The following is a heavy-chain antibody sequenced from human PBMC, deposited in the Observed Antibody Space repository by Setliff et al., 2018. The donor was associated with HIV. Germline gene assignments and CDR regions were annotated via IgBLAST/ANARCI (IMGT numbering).Heavy chain of an antibody. J-gene: IGHJ3*02. CDR1: GDSISRDFYY. CDR3: ARHDAFDI. CDR2: IYTNGRT. V-gene: IGHV4-61*09. Sequence: PSETLSLTCTVSGDSISRDFYYWNWIRQPAGKGLEWIGHIYTNGRTHYNPSLKSRVTISMDTSKNQFSLKLSSVTAADTAVYYCARHDAFDIWGQGTLVTVSS.